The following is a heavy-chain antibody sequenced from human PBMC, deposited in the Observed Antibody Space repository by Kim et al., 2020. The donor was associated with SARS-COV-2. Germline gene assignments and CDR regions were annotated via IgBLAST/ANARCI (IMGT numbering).Heavy chain of an antibody. CDR3: ARGPPRYSSSWYNPNWYFDL. CDR2: TYYRSKWYN. D-gene: IGHD6-13*01. J-gene: IGHJ2*01. V-gene: IGHV6-1*01. CDR1: GDSVSSNSAA. Sequence: SQTLSLTCAISGDSVSSNSAAWNWIRQSPSRGLEWLGRTYYRSKWYNDYAVSVKSRITINPDTSKNQFSLQLNSVTPEDTAVYYCARGPPRYSSSWYNPNWYFDLWGRGTLVTVSS.